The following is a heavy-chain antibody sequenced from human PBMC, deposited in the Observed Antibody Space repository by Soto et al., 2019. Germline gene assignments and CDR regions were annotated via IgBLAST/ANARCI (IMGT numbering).Heavy chain of an antibody. J-gene: IGHJ4*02. V-gene: IGHV3-30*03. CDR2: ISYDGSNK. CDR1: GFTFSSYG. Sequence: GGSLRLSCAASGFTFSSYGMHWVRQAPGKGLEWVAVISYDGSNKYYADSVKGRFTISRDNAKNSLYLQMNSLRAEDTAVYFCARDLGYYDSSGYFDYWGQGTLVTVSS. D-gene: IGHD3-22*01. CDR3: ARDLGYYDSSGYFDY.